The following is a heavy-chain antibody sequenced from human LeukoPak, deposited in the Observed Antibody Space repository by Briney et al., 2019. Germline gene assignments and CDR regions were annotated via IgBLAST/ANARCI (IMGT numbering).Heavy chain of an antibody. CDR3: ARARSGSYPHDAFDI. Sequence: PGGSLRLSCAASGFTFSDYYMSWIRQAPGKGLEWVSSTSSSSSYIYYADSVKGRFTISRDNAKNSLYLQMNSLRAEDTAVYYCARARSGSYPHDAFDIWGQGTMVTVSS. CDR1: GFTFSDYY. J-gene: IGHJ3*02. CDR2: TSSSSSYI. D-gene: IGHD1-26*01. V-gene: IGHV3-11*06.